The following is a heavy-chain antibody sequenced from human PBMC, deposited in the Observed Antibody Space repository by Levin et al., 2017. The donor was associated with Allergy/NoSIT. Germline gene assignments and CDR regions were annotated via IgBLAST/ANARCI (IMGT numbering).Heavy chain of an antibody. J-gene: IGHJ6*02. CDR3: ARGSVTMVRGVIINTYYYYGMDV. CDR1: GGSFSGYY. D-gene: IGHD3-10*01. V-gene: IGHV4-34*01. CDR2: INHSGST. Sequence: SETLSLTCAVYGGSFSGYYWSWIRQPPGKGLEWIGEINHSGSTNYNPSLKSRVTISVDTSKNQFSLKLSSVTAADTAVYYCARGSVTMVRGVIINTYYYYGMDVWGQGTTVTVSS.